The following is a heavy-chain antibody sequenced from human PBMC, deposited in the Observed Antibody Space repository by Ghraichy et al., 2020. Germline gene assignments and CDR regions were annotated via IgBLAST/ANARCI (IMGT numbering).Heavy chain of an antibody. D-gene: IGHD4-17*01. CDR1: GFTFSSYA. Sequence: GGSLRLSCAASGFTFSSYAMSWVRQAPGKGLEWVSAISGSGGSTYYADSVKGRFTISRDNSKNTLYLQMNSLRAEDTAVYYCAKAPDRGPTVTGGGNWFDPWGQGTLVTVSS. CDR3: AKAPDRGPTVTGGGNWFDP. J-gene: IGHJ5*02. CDR2: ISGSGGST. V-gene: IGHV3-23*01.